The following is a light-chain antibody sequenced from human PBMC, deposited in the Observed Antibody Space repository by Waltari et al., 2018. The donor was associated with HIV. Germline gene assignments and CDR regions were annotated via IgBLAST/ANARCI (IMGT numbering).Light chain of an antibody. J-gene: IGLJ2*01. CDR2: TNT. CDR3: ATWDDSLNGHVV. V-gene: IGLV1-44*01. CDR1: SSNIGDNT. Sequence: QSVLTQPPSASGTPGQRVTISCSGSSSNIGDNTVNWYQQLPGPAPKHLIYTNTRRPSGVPDRFSGSKSGTSASLAISGLQSEDEADYYCATWDDSLNGHVVFGGGTKLTVL.